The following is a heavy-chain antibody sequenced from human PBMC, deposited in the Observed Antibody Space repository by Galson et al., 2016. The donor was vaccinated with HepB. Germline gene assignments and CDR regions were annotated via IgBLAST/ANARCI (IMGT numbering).Heavy chain of an antibody. Sequence: SLRLSCAVSGFTFSSHDINWVRQAPGKGLEWVSSITGSGRTTYYADSVKGRFTISRDNSKNRLYLQMHSLRAEDTALYYCATDLSYYPTSGSFSAYWGQGTLVTVSS. CDR2: ITGSGRTT. J-gene: IGHJ4*02. CDR3: ATDLSYYPTSGSFSAY. CDR1: GFTFSSHD. D-gene: IGHD3-22*01. V-gene: IGHV3-23*01.